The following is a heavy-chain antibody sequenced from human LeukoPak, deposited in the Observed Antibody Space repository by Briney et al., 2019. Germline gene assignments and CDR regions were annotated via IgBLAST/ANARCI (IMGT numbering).Heavy chain of an antibody. D-gene: IGHD3-3*02. CDR3: ARDSMAFL. J-gene: IGHJ4*02. CDR2: IYYSGST. Sequence: SETLSLTCTVSGGSISSYYWSWLRQRPGKGLEWIGYIYYSGSTNHNPSLKSRVTISVDTSKNQFSLKLSSVTAADTAVYYCARDSMAFLWGQGTLVTVSS. CDR1: GGSISSYY. V-gene: IGHV4-59*01.